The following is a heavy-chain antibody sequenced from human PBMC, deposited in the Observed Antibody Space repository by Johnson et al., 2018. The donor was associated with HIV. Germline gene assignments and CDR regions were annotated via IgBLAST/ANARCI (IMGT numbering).Heavy chain of an antibody. CDR1: EFTFSSYP. CDR2: ISYDGSNK. D-gene: IGHD2-15*01. J-gene: IGHJ3*02. CDR3: ARDGEYCTGGSCYNAFDI. Sequence: QVQLVESGGGLVPPGGSLRLSCAASEFTFSSYPMHWVRQAPGKGLEWVAVISYDGSNKYYADSVKGRFTISRDNSKNTLYLQMNSLRAEDTAVYYCARDGEYCTGGSCYNAFDIWGQGTMVIVSS. V-gene: IGHV3-30*04.